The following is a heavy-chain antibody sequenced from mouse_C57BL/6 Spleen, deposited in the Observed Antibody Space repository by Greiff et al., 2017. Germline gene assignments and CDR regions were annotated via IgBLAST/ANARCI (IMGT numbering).Heavy chain of an antibody. Sequence: VQLQQSGPELVKPGASVKISCKASGYSFTDYNMNWVKQSHGQSLEWIGVINPYYGTTSYNQKFKGKATLTVDQSSSTAYMQLNSLTSEDAAVYYCGKGLLHWYFDVWGTGTTVTVSS. CDR3: GKGLLHWYFDV. CDR1: GYSFTDYN. D-gene: IGHD2-3*01. J-gene: IGHJ1*03. CDR2: INPYYGTT. V-gene: IGHV1-39*01.